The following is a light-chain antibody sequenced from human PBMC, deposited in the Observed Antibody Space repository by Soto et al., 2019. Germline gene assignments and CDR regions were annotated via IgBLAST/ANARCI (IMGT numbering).Light chain of an antibody. CDR3: SSYAGSNTPYV. V-gene: IGLV2-8*01. J-gene: IGLJ1*01. CDR2: EVN. CDR1: SSDVGGYNY. Sequence: QSVLTQPPSASGSPGQSVTITCTGTSSDVGGYNYVSWYQHHPGNAPKLMIYEVNKRTSGVPDRFSGSKSGNTASLTVSGLQAEDEADYYCSSYAGSNTPYVFGTWTKVTVL.